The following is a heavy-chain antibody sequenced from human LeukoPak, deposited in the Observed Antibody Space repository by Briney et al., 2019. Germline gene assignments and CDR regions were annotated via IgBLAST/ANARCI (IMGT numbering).Heavy chain of an antibody. CDR1: GYTFTDYY. CDR3: ARYGSDGWKWGYCSGGSCYSLVY. Sequence: GASVKVSCKASGYTFTDYYMHWVRQAPGQGLEWMGWINPNSGGTNYAQKFQGRVTMTRDTSISTAYMELSRLRSDDTAVYYCARYGSDGWKWGYCSGGSCYSLVYWGQGTLVTVSS. V-gene: IGHV1-2*02. J-gene: IGHJ4*02. CDR2: INPNSGGT. D-gene: IGHD2-15*01.